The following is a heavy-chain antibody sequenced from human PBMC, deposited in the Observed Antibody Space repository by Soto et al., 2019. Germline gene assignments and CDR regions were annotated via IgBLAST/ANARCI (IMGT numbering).Heavy chain of an antibody. J-gene: IGHJ3*02. Sequence: SVKVSCKASGGTFSSYAISWVRQAPGQGLEWMGGIIPIFGTANYAQKFQGRVTITADESTSTAYMELSRLRSEDTAVYYCASDITPLITTFRRPGRDDFDIWGRGTRVTVSS. CDR2: IIPIFGTA. CDR3: ASDITPLITTFRRPGRDDFDI. V-gene: IGHV1-69*13. CDR1: GGTFSSYA. D-gene: IGHD3-9*01.